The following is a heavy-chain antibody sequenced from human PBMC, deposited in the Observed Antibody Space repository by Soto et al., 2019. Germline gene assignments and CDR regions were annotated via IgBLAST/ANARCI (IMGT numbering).Heavy chain of an antibody. J-gene: IGHJ4*02. D-gene: IGHD4-17*01. CDR2: IWYDGSNK. Sequence: PGGSLRLSCAASGFTFSSYGMHWVRQAPGKGLEWVAVIWYDGSNKYYADSVKGRFTISRDNSKNTLYLQMKSLRAEDTAVYYCARGYGDYYFDYWGQGTLVTVSS. V-gene: IGHV3-33*01. CDR3: ARGYGDYYFDY. CDR1: GFTFSSYG.